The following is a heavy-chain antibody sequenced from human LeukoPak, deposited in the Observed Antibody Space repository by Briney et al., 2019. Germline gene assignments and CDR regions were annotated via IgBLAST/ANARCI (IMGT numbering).Heavy chain of an antibody. Sequence: SETLSLTCTVSGGSISSYYWSWIRQPPGKGLEWIGYIYYSGSTNYNPSLKSRVTISVDTSKNQFSLKLSSVTAADTAVYYCARQDKYEGDYWYFDLWGRGTLVTVSS. CDR3: ARQDKYEGDYWYFDL. CDR2: IYYSGST. D-gene: IGHD2-15*01. V-gene: IGHV4-59*08. J-gene: IGHJ2*01. CDR1: GGSISSYY.